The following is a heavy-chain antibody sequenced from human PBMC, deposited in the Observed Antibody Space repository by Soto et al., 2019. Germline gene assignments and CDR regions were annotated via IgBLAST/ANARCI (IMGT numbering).Heavy chain of an antibody. CDR1: GFTFSSYG. J-gene: IGHJ6*03. Sequence: GGSLRLSCAASGFTFSSYGMHWVRQAPGKGLEWVAVIWYDGSNKYYADSVKGRFTISRHNSKNTLYLQMNSLRAEDTAVYYCARVAAATEGYYYYYMDVWGKGTTVTVSS. CDR2: IWYDGSNK. V-gene: IGHV3-30*19. D-gene: IGHD6-25*01. CDR3: ARVAAATEGYYYYYMDV.